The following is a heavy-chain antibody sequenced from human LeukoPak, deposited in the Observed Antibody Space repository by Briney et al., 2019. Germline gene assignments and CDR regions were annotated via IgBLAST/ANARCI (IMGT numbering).Heavy chain of an antibody. D-gene: IGHD3-9*01. CDR1: GGSFSGYY. J-gene: IGHJ6*03. CDR2: INHSGST. CDR3: ARGLRYPGGYMGV. Sequence: SETLSLTCAVYGGSFSGYYWSWIRQPPGKGLEWIGEINHSGSTNYNPSLKSRVTISVDTSKNQFSLKLSSVTAADTAVYYCARGLRYPGGYMGVWGKGTTVTVSS. V-gene: IGHV4-34*01.